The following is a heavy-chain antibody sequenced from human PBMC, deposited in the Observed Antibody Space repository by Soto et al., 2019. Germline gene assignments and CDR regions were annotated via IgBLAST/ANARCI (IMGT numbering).Heavy chain of an antibody. D-gene: IGHD3-10*01. CDR3: ARQGSNEYYFYGMDV. J-gene: IGHJ6*02. Sequence: QVQLVQSGAEVKKPGSSVKVSCKASGGTFSSYAINWVRQAPGQGLEWMGGIIRIFGTPDYAQRFQDRVTIPADESTSIAYMELSSLPSEDTAVYYCARQGSNEYYFYGMDVWGQGTAVTVSS. CDR2: IIRIFGTP. CDR1: GGTFSSYA. V-gene: IGHV1-69*12.